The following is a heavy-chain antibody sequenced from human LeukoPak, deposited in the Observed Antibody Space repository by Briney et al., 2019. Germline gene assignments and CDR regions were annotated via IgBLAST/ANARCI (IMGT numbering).Heavy chain of an antibody. CDR3: ARGGGYSYDYIAY. CDR1: GFTFDDYA. CDR2: ISWNSGSI. D-gene: IGHD5-18*01. J-gene: IGHJ4*02. V-gene: IGHV3-9*01. Sequence: GRSLRLSCAASGFTFDDYAMHWVRQAPGKGLEWVSGISWNSGSIGYADSVKGRFTISRDNAKNSLYLQMNSLRAEDTAVYYCARGGGYSYDYIAYWGQGTLVTVSS.